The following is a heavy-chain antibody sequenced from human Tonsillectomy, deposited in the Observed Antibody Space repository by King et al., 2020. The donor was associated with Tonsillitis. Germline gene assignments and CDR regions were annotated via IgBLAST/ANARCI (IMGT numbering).Heavy chain of an antibody. Sequence: VQLVESGGGLVQPGGSLRLSCAASGFTFSSYRMNWVRQAPGKGLEWVSYISSSRSTIYYADSVKGLFTISRDNAKNSLYLKMNSLRAEDTAVYYCAREGDSRVVVTATPGFDYWGQGTLVTVSS. J-gene: IGHJ4*02. CDR3: AREGDSRVVVTATPGFDY. CDR1: GFTFSSYR. V-gene: IGHV3-48*01. CDR2: ISSSRSTI. D-gene: IGHD2-21*02.